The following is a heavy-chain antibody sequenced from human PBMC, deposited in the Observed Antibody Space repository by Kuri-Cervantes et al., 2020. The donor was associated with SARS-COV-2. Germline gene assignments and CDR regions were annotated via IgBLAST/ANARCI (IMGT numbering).Heavy chain of an antibody. CDR1: GGSISSHY. J-gene: IGHJ3*02. V-gene: IGHV4-59*11. D-gene: IGHD1-1*01. Sequence: ESLKISCTVSGGSISSHYWSWIRQPPGKGLEWIGYIYYSGSTNYNPSLKSRVTISVDTSKNQFSLKLSSVTAADTAVYYCARWGNDERDDDAFDIWGQGTMVTVSS. CDR2: IYYSGST. CDR3: ARWGNDERDDDAFDI.